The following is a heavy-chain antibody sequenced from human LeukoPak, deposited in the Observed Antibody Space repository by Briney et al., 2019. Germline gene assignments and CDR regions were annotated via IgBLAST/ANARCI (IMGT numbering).Heavy chain of an antibody. CDR2: IYYSGST. J-gene: IGHJ4*02. V-gene: IGHV4-39*06. Sequence: SETLSLTCTVSGGSISSSSYYWGWIRQPPGKGLEWIGSIYYSGSTYYNPSLKGRVTISVDTSKNQFPLKLSSVTAADTAVYYCARDRLRRDSSGYYSGGLCDYWGQGTLVTVSS. CDR3: ARDRLRRDSSGYYSGGLCDY. D-gene: IGHD3-22*01. CDR1: GGSISSSSYY.